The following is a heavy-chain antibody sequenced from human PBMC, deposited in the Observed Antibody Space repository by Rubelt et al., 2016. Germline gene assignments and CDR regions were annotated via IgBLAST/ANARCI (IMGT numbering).Heavy chain of an antibody. D-gene: IGHD2-15*01. CDR2: IKSKSDGGTT. Sequence: VESGGGLVKPGGSLRLSCAASGFTFTKAWMNWVRQAPGKGLEWVGRIKSKSDGGTTDYAAPVKGRFTISRDDSKNTVFLQMNSLKTEDTAVYYCTTEPLGSDWYFDLWGRGTLVTVSS. J-gene: IGHJ2*01. CDR1: GFTFTKAW. CDR3: TTEPLGSDWYFDL. V-gene: IGHV3-15*07.